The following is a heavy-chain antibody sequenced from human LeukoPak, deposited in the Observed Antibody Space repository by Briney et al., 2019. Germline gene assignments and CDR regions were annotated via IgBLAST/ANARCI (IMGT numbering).Heavy chain of an antibody. J-gene: IGHJ4*02. D-gene: IGHD2-2*02. CDR3: AKNYQLLYPTYFDY. CDR1: GFTFSSYA. Sequence: GGSLRLSCAASGFTFSSYAMHWVRQAPGKGLEWVSAISGSGGSIYYADSVKGRFTISRDNSKNTLYLQMNSLRAEDTAVYYCAKNYQLLYPTYFDYWGQGTLVTVSS. V-gene: IGHV3-23*01. CDR2: ISGSGGSI.